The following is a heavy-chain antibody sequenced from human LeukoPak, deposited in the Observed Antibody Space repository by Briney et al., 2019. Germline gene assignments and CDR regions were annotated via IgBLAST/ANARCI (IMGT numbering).Heavy chain of an antibody. CDR2: ISAYNGNT. D-gene: IGHD3-10*01. J-gene: IGHJ4*02. CDR3: ARGTAMVRGVIPGDY. Sequence: ASVKVSCKASGYTVTSYGISWVRQAPGQGLEWMGWISAYNGNTNYAQKLQGRVTMTTDTSTSTAYMELRSLRSDDTAVYYCARGTAMVRGVIPGDYWGQGTLVTVSS. CDR1: GYTVTSYG. V-gene: IGHV1-18*01.